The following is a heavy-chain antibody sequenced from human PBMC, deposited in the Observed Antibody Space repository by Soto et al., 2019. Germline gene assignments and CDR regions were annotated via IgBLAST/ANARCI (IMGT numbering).Heavy chain of an antibody. D-gene: IGHD1-7*01. CDR1: GFTFSSYA. Sequence: PGGSLRLSCAASGFTFSSYAMSWVRQAPGKGLEWVSAISGSGGSTYYADSVKGRFTISRDNSKNTLYLQTNSLRAEDTAVYYCAKIMSELELRDAFDIWGQGTMVTVSS. J-gene: IGHJ3*02. CDR2: ISGSGGST. CDR3: AKIMSELELRDAFDI. V-gene: IGHV3-23*01.